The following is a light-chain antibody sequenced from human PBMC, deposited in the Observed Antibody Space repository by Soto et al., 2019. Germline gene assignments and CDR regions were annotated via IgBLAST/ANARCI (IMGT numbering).Light chain of an antibody. J-gene: IGLJ1*01. Sequence: QSALTQPASVSGSPGQSITISCTGTSSDVGSYDLVSWYQQHPGKGPKLMIYEVIKRPSGVSNRFSGSKSGNTASLTISGLQAEDVADYYCCSYAGSASYVFGTGTKLTVL. CDR1: SSDVGSYDL. CDR3: CSYAGSASYV. CDR2: EVI. V-gene: IGLV2-23*02.